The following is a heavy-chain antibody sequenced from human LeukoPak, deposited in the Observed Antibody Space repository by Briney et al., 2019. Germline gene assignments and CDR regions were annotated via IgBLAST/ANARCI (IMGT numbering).Heavy chain of an antibody. D-gene: IGHD2-2*01. V-gene: IGHV3-33*01. J-gene: IGHJ4*02. CDR2: IWYDGSNK. CDR1: GFPFSSYG. CDR3: AREINHYCSSTSCYPLRY. Sequence: GGSLSLSCAASGFPFSSYGMHWVRQAPGKGLEWVAVIWYDGSNKYYADSVKGRFTISRDNSKNTLSLQMTGLRAEDTAVYYCAREINHYCSSTSCYPLRYWGQGTLVTVSS.